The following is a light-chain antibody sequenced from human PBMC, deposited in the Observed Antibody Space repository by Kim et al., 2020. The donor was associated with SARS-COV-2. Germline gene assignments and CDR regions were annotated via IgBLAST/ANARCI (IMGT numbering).Light chain of an antibody. CDR3: QAWDSSIVV. CDR2: RDT. V-gene: IGLV3-9*01. J-gene: IGLJ2*01. CDR1: NIGNKN. Sequence: SYELTQPLSVSVALGQTARITCGGNNIGNKNVHWYQQKPGQALILVIYRDTNRPSGIPERFSGSNSGNTATLPISRAQAGDESDYYCQAWDSSIVVFVGG.